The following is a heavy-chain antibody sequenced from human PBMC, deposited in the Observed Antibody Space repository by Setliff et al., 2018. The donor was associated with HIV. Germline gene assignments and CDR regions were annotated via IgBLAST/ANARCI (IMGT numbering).Heavy chain of an antibody. Sequence: ASETLSLTCTVSGDSISGGGYFWSWVRQHPGKGLEWIGYIYYTGNTYYNPSLKSRITISLDTSKKQFSLRLSSVTVADTAVYYCARDRRSIFGVDTKNWFDPWGQGTLVTVSS. CDR1: GDSISGGGYF. D-gene: IGHD3-3*01. V-gene: IGHV4-31*03. J-gene: IGHJ5*02. CDR3: ARDRRSIFGVDTKNWFDP. CDR2: IYYTGNT.